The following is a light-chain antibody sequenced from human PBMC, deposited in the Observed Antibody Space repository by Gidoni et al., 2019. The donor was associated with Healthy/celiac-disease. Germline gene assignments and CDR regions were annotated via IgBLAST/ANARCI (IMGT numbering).Light chain of an antibody. CDR1: QSISSY. Sequence: IQLTPSPSSLSASVGDRVTITCRASQSISSYLNWYQQKPGKAPTLLIYAASSLQSGVPSRFSGSGSGTEFTLTISSLKPEDVATYYCQQSYSTPLYTFGQGTKLEIK. CDR2: AAS. CDR3: QQSYSTPLYT. J-gene: IGKJ2*01. V-gene: IGKV1-39*01.